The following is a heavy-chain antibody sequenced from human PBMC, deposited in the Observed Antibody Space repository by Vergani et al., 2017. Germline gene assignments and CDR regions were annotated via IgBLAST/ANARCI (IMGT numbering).Heavy chain of an antibody. CDR2: IRSKAYGGTT. CDR1: GFTFGDYA. CDR3: AKGRWGVYSSSWYVFDY. D-gene: IGHD6-13*01. J-gene: IGHJ4*02. V-gene: IGHV3-49*04. Sequence: EVQLVESGGGLVQPGRSLRLSCTASGFTFGDYAMSWVRQAPGKGLEWVGFIRSKAYGGTTEYAASVKGRFTISRDDSKSIAYLQMNSLRAEDTAVYYCAKGRWGVYSSSWYVFDYWGQGTLVTVSS.